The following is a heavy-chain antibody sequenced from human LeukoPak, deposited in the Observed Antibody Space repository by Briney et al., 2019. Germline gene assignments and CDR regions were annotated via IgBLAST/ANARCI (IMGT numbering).Heavy chain of an antibody. Sequence: SETLSLTCTGSGGSISSYYWSWIRQPAGKGLERIGRMYTSGSTNYNPSLKSRVTMSLDTSKNQFSLKLSSVTAADTAVYYCARDKVWNYWFDPWGQGTLVTVSS. CDR1: GGSISSYY. CDR3: ARDKVWNYWFDP. V-gene: IGHV4-4*07. CDR2: MYTSGST. J-gene: IGHJ5*02. D-gene: IGHD1-7*01.